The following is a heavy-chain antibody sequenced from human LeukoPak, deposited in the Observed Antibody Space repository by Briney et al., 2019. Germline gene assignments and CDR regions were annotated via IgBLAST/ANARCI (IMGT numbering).Heavy chain of an antibody. CDR3: ASLILGYCSSTSCYGGWFDP. Sequence: PSETLSLTCAVYGGSFSGYYWSWLRQPPGKGLEWIGEINHSGSTNYNPSLKSRVTISVDTSKNQFSLKLSSVTAADTAVYYCASLILGYCSSTSCYGGWFDPWGQGALVTVSS. V-gene: IGHV4-34*01. CDR1: GGSFSGYY. D-gene: IGHD2-2*01. CDR2: INHSGST. J-gene: IGHJ5*02.